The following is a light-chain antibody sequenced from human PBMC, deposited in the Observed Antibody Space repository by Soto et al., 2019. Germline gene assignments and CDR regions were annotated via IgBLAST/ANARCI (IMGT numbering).Light chain of an antibody. J-gene: IGLJ2*01. Sequence: QSVLTQPASVSGSPGQSITISCTGTSSDVGGYNYVSWYQHHPGKAPKLMIYDVTNRPSGVSNRFSASKSGNTASLTISGLQAEDEADYYCSSYTSSNTLVFGGGTQLTVL. CDR2: DVT. CDR3: SSYTSSNTLV. CDR1: SSDVGGYNY. V-gene: IGLV2-14*01.